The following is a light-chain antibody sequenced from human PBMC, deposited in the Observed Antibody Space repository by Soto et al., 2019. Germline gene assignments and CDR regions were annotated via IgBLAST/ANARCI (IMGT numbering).Light chain of an antibody. V-gene: IGKV3-15*01. J-gene: IGKJ2*01. CDR1: QSVTSN. CDR2: DAS. Sequence: EIVMTQSPDTLSVSPGERATLSCRASQSVTSNLAWYQQKPGQAPRLLIYDASARATGIPARVSGSGSGAEFTLTISSLHSEDIALYYCHQYSDWPYTFGKGTKVDIK. CDR3: HQYSDWPYT.